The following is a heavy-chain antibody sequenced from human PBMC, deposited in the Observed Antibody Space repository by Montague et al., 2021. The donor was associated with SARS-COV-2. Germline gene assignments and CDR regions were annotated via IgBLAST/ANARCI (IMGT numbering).Heavy chain of an antibody. V-gene: IGHV3-23*01. CDR3: ARGGLDYHDYTMDV. J-gene: IGHJ6*03. Sequence: SLRPSCAASGLRFSDYAMIWLRQAPGKGLEWISSNSGTGVDTHYADSVKGRFTISRDNSKSTLYLRMNSLRVDDTAVYYCARGGLDYHDYTMDVWGKGTTVTV. CDR2: NSGTGVDT. CDR1: GLRFSDYA.